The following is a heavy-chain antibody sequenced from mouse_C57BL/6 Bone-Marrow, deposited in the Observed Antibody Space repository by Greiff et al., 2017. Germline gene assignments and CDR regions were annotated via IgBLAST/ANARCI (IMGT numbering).Heavy chain of an antibody. CDR3: ARNRAYGNFYFDY. D-gene: IGHD2-10*02. CDR2: IWSGGST. V-gene: IGHV2-5*01. CDR1: GFSLTSYG. J-gene: IGHJ2*01. Sequence: QVQLQQSGPGLVQPSQSLSITCTASGFSLTSYGVHWVRQSPGKGLEWLGVIWSGGSTDYNAAFMSRLSITKDKSKSQVFFKMNSLQADDTAIYYCARNRAYGNFYFDYWGEGPALTVSS.